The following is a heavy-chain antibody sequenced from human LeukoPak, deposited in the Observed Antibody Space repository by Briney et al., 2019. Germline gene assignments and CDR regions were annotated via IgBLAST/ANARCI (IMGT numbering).Heavy chain of an antibody. D-gene: IGHD1-14*01. CDR1: GGTFSSYA. Sequence: ASVKVTCKASGGTFSSYAISWVRQAPGQGLEWMGGIIPIFGTANYAQKFQGRVTITADKSTSTAYMELSSLRSEDTAVYYCASRFKTIAIPLYYYYYMDVWGKGTTVTVSS. V-gene: IGHV1-69*06. J-gene: IGHJ6*03. CDR3: ASRFKTIAIPLYYYYYMDV. CDR2: IIPIFGTA.